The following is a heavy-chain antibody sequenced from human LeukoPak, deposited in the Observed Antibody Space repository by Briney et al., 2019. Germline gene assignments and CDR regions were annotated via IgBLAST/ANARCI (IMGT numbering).Heavy chain of an antibody. CDR3: AKVLRFGELFLSSDAFDI. CDR2: ISYDGSRK. D-gene: IGHD3-10*01. V-gene: IGHV3-30*18. J-gene: IGHJ3*02. CDR1: GFTFSSFG. Sequence: PGGSLRLSCAASGFTFSSFGMHWVRQAPGKGLEWVAVISYDGSRKYFADSVKGRFTISRDNSKNTLYLQMDSLRAEDTAVYYCAKVLRFGELFLSSDAFDIWGQGTMVTVSS.